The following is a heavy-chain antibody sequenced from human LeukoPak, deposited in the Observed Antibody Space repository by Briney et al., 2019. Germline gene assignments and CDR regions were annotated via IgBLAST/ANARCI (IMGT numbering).Heavy chain of an antibody. CDR2: ISGSGGST. D-gene: IGHD3-22*01. J-gene: IGHJ6*02. Sequence: GGSLRLSCAASGFTFSSYAMSWVRQAPGKGLEWVSAISGSGGSTYYADSVKGRFTISRDNSKNTLYLQMNSLRPEDTAVYYCARVSGRYFDSSGYYNSPYYYFYYGMDVWGQGTTVTVSS. CDR3: ARVSGRYFDSSGYYNSPYYYFYYGMDV. CDR1: GFTFSSYA. V-gene: IGHV3-23*01.